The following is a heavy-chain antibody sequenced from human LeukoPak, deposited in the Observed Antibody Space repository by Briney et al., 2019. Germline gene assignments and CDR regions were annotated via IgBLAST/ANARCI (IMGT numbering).Heavy chain of an antibody. CDR2: ISSDSSYI. CDR1: GFTFSSYI. CDR3: ARGSVGGGNYFDY. Sequence: WGSLRLSCAASGFTFSSYIMNWVRQAPGKGLEWVSSISSDSSYIYYADSVKGRFTISRDNAKNSLYLQMNSLRAEDTAVYYCARGSVGGGNYFDYWGQGTLVTVSS. D-gene: IGHD3-16*01. J-gene: IGHJ4*02. V-gene: IGHV3-21*01.